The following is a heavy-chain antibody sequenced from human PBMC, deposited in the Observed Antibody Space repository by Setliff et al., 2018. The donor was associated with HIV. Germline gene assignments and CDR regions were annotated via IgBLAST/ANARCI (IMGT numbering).Heavy chain of an antibody. CDR3: ARYTFGPLDY. CDR2: ISTYNGNT. D-gene: IGHD3-16*01. V-gene: IGHV1-18*01. CDR1: GYTFTDYG. Sequence: ASVKVSCKVSGYTFTDYGISWVRQAPGQGLEWMGWISTYNGNTNYSQKFQTRVTMTADTSTTTAYMELRSLTSDDTAVYYCARYTFGPLDYWGQGTLVTVSS. J-gene: IGHJ4*02.